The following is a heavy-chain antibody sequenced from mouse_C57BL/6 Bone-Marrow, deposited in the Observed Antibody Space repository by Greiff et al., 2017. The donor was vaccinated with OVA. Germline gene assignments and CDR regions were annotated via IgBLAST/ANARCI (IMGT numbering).Heavy chain of an antibody. V-gene: IGHV14-4*01. CDR1: GFNIEDDY. J-gene: IGHJ2*01. CDR2: IDPANGDT. D-gene: IGHD1-1*01. CDR3: TTYYGSSYVDY. Sequence: VQLKESGAELVRPGASVKLSCTASGFNIEDDYMHWVKQRPEQGLEWIGWIDPANGDTAYASKFQGKAPITADTSSKTAYLQLSSLTSEDTAFYYCTTYYGSSYVDYGGQGTTLTVSS.